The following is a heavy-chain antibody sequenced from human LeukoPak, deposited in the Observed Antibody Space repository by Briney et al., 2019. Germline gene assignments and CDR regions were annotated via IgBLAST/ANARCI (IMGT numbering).Heavy chain of an antibody. CDR2: IYSAGTT. D-gene: IGHD3-10*01. CDR3: AKGRRGLDS. Sequence: PGGSLRLSCAASGFIVSSHYMTWVRKAPGKGLEWVSVIYSAGTTYYADSVKGRFTISRDNSKNTLFLQMNTLRAEDTAVYYCAKGRRGLDSWGQGTLVTVSS. J-gene: IGHJ4*02. CDR1: GFIVSSHY. V-gene: IGHV3-53*01.